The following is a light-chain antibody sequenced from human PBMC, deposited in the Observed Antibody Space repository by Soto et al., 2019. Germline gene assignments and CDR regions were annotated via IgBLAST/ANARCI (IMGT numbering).Light chain of an antibody. Sequence: IVFTQSPGTPSFSPGEGATPSRRAIQILSSNYLAWYQQKPGQAPRLLIYGESRRATGIPDRFSGSGSGTDFTLAIRRLEPEDSAVYYCQQYGGSPSITFGQGTRLEI. J-gene: IGKJ5*01. CDR2: GES. V-gene: IGKV3-20*01. CDR1: QILSSNY. CDR3: QQYGGSPSIT.